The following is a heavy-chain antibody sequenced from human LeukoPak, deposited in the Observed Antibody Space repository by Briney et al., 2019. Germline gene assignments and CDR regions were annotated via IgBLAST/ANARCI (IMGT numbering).Heavy chain of an antibody. V-gene: IGHV4-39*07. D-gene: IGHD2-2*01. J-gene: IGHJ3*02. CDR2: IYYSGST. Sequence: SETLSLTCTVSGGSISSSSYYWGWIRQPPGKGLEWIGSIYYSGSTYYNPSLKSRVTISVDTSKNQFSLKLSSVTAADTAVYYRARDIVVVPAAISNAFDIWGQGTMVTVSS. CDR1: GGSISSSSYY. CDR3: ARDIVVVPAAISNAFDI.